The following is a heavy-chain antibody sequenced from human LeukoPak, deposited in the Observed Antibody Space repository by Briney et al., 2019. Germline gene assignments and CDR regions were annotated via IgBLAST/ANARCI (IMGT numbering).Heavy chain of an antibody. D-gene: IGHD3-22*01. V-gene: IGHV3-74*01. CDR1: GFTFSNNG. CDR2: INSDGRTT. CDR3: AMIKEG. J-gene: IGHJ4*02. Sequence: PGGSLRLSCAASGFTFSNNGMHWSRQAPGKGLVWVSLINSDGRTTTYADSVKGRFTISRDNAKNTLYLQMNSLRAEDTAVYYCAMIKEGWGQGTLVTVSS.